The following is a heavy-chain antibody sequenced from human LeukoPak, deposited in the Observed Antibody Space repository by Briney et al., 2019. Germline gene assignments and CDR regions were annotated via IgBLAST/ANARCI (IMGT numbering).Heavy chain of an antibody. D-gene: IGHD1-20*01. V-gene: IGHV3-23*01. Sequence: GGSLRLSCAASGFTFSSYAMSWVRQAPGKGLEWVSGISGSGESKFYADSYADSVKGRFTISRDNSKNTLYLQMNSLRVEDTAVYYCAKGGNNWNSEGGWFDPWGQGTLVTVSS. J-gene: IGHJ5*02. CDR3: AKGGNNWNSEGGWFDP. CDR2: ISGSGESK. CDR1: GFTFSSYA.